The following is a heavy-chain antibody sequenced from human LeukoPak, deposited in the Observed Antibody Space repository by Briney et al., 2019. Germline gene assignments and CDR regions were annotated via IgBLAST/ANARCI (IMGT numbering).Heavy chain of an antibody. D-gene: IGHD2-2*01. Sequence: SETLSLTCTVSRDSINTGNYYWSWIRQPPGKGLEWLGFIHYSGSTDYNPSLKSRVTISVDTSKNQFSLKLSSVTAADTAVYYCARGGIVVVQPFDPWGQGTLVTVSP. CDR3: ARGGIVVVQPFDP. CDR2: IHYSGST. V-gene: IGHV4-30-4*01. CDR1: RDSINTGNYY. J-gene: IGHJ5*02.